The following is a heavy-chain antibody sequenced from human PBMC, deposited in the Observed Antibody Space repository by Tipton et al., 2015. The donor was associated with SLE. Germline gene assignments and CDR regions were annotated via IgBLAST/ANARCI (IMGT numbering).Heavy chain of an antibody. Sequence: QVQLVQSGPEVKKPGASVKVPCKASAYTFTGYYMHWVRQAPGQGLEWMGWINPNSGGTNYAQKFQGRVTMTRDTSITTAYMELSRLRSDDTAVYYCTRAIWGRGFDYWGQGTLVTVSS. CDR1: AYTFTGYY. CDR2: INPNSGGT. J-gene: IGHJ4*02. D-gene: IGHD3-16*01. V-gene: IGHV1-2*02. CDR3: TRAIWGRGFDY.